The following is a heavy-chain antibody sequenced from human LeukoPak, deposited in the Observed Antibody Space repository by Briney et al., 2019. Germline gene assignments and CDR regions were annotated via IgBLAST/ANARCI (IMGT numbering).Heavy chain of an antibody. CDR3: ARGRLQLWSFPLPYNHYAIDV. Sequence: SEILSLTCAVSGEPFSGYFWTWIRQPPGKGLEWIGESNHFGSTDYNPSLKSRVTISVDTSKKQFSLNVRSVTDADTAVYFCARGRLQLWSFPLPYNHYAIDVWGQGTTVTVSS. CDR1: GEPFSGYF. J-gene: IGHJ6*02. V-gene: IGHV4-34*01. D-gene: IGHD5-18*01. CDR2: SNHFGST.